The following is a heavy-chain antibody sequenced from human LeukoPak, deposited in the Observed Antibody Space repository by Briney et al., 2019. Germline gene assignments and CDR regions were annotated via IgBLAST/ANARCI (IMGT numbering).Heavy chain of an antibody. CDR2: IYYSGST. CDR3: ASWVAMEGWFDP. D-gene: IGHD2-15*01. CDR1: GGSISSYY. V-gene: IGHV4-59*01. J-gene: IGHJ5*02. Sequence: PSETLSLTCTVSGGSISSYYWSWIRQPPGKGLEWIGYIYYSGSTNYNPSLKSRVTISVDTSKNQFSLKLSSVTAADTAVYYCASWVAMEGWFDPWGQGTLVTVSS.